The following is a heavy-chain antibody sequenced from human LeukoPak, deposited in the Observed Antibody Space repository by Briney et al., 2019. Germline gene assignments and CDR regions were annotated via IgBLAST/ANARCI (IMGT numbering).Heavy chain of an antibody. CDR1: GFTFSSYA. CDR3: VRESYCGGDCSDY. V-gene: IGHV3-30*04. J-gene: IGHJ4*02. D-gene: IGHD2-21*02. Sequence: PGGPLRLSCAASGFTFSSYAMHWVPQAPGKGLEGVAVISYDGSNKYYADSVKGRFTISRDNPKNTLYLQMNSQRAEDTAVYYCVRESYCGGDCSDYWGQGTLVTVSS. CDR2: ISYDGSNK.